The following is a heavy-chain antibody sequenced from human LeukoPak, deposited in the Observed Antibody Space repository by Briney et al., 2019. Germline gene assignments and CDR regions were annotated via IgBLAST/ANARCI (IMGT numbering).Heavy chain of an antibody. CDR3: AKETSTGSFPH. Sequence: PGRSLRLSCAASGFTFDDYAMHWVRQAPGKGLEWVSGISWNSGSIGYADSVKGRFTISRGNAKNSLYLQMNSLRAEDTALYYCAKETSTGSFPHWGQGTLVTVSS. CDR1: GFTFDDYA. J-gene: IGHJ4*02. CDR2: ISWNSGSI. V-gene: IGHV3-9*01. D-gene: IGHD4-17*01.